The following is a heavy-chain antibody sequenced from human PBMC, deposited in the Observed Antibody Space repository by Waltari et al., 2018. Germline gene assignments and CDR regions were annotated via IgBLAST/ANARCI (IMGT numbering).Heavy chain of an antibody. CDR1: GFIVSTNY. J-gene: IGHJ4*02. Sequence: EVQLVESGGGVIQPGGSLRLSCAASGFIVSTNYMSWVRQAPGKGLEWGSVIYNDGTKRYADSVKGRFTVSRDNSKNMVHLQMDSLRAEDTAVYYCATDGDGDCSLCLAQWGQGTLVTVSS. CDR3: ATDGDGDCSLCLAQ. D-gene: IGHD2-21*02. V-gene: IGHV3-53*01. CDR2: IYNDGTK.